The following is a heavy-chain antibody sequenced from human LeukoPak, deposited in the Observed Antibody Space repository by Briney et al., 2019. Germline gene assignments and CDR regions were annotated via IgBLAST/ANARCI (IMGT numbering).Heavy chain of an antibody. Sequence: SETLSLTCTVSGGSISSYYWSWIRQPAGKGLEWIGRIYTSGSTNYNPSLKSRVTMSVDTSKNQFSLKLSSVTAADTAVYFCATTWHYDSRGYLFEDWGHGTRVTVSS. J-gene: IGHJ4*01. CDR3: ATTWHYDSRGYLFED. CDR1: GGSISSYY. D-gene: IGHD3-22*01. V-gene: IGHV4-4*07. CDR2: IYTSGST.